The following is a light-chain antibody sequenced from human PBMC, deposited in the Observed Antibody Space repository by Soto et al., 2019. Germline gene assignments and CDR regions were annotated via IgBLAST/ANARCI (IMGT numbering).Light chain of an antibody. CDR3: SSYTSSSTYV. V-gene: IGLV2-14*01. Sequence: QSVLTQPASVSGSPGQSITISCTGTGSDVGGYDYVSWYQHHPGKAPKVVIYEVTNRPSGVSNRFSGSKSGNTASLTISGLLAEDEADYYCSSYTSSSTYVFGTGTKVTV. J-gene: IGLJ1*01. CDR2: EVT. CDR1: GSDVGGYDY.